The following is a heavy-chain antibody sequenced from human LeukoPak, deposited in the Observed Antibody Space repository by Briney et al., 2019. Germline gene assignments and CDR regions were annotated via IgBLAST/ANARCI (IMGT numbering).Heavy chain of an antibody. D-gene: IGHD5-12*01. CDR2: ISGSGGST. J-gene: IGHJ4*02. Sequence: HAGGSLRLSCAASGFTFSSYAMSWVRQAPGKGLEWVSAISGSGGSTYYADSVKGRFTISRDNSKNTLYLQMNSLRAEDTAVYYCAKASRGYSGYDLYYFDYWGQGTLVTVSS. CDR1: GFTFSSYA. V-gene: IGHV3-23*01. CDR3: AKASRGYSGYDLYYFDY.